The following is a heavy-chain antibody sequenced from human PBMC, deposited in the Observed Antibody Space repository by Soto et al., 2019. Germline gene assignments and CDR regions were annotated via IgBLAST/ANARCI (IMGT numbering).Heavy chain of an antibody. J-gene: IGHJ4*02. V-gene: IGHV1-2*02. CDR1: GYTFTGYY. Sequence: GASVKVSCKASGYTFTGYYMHWVRQAPGQGLEWMGWINPNSGGTNYAQKFQGRVTMTRDTSISTAYMELSRLRSDGTAVYYCARGGNWEPGPAGFDYWGQGTLVTVSS. D-gene: IGHD7-27*01. CDR3: ARGGNWEPGPAGFDY. CDR2: INPNSGGT.